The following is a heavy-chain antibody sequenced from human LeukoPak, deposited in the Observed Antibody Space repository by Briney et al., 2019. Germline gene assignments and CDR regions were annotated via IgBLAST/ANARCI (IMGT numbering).Heavy chain of an antibody. CDR3: ARGRASAFDY. J-gene: IGHJ4*02. Sequence: SQTLSLTCVISGDSLSSSGDAWNWIRQSPSGRLEWLGRTYQRSKWSSDYALSVRSRITVDPDTSKNQFSLQLYSVTPEDTAVYYCARGRASAFDYWDQGTLVTASS. CDR2: TYQRSKWSS. D-gene: IGHD6-13*01. CDR1: GDSLSSSGDA. V-gene: IGHV6-1*01.